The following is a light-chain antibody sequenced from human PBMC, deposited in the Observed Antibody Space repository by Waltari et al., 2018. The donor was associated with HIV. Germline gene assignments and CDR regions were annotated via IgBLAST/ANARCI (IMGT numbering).Light chain of an antibody. V-gene: IGLV1-44*01. CDR1: SSNLGTNI. CDR2: NND. CDR3: SSWDDSLNGRV. J-gene: IGLJ3*02. Sequence: QSVLTQPPSASGTPGQTATIPCSGSSSNLGTNIVNWYQQFPGTAPKVLIYNNDQRPSGVPDRFSGSKSGTSASLAISGLQSEDEADYYCSSWDDSLNGRVFGGGTRLTVL.